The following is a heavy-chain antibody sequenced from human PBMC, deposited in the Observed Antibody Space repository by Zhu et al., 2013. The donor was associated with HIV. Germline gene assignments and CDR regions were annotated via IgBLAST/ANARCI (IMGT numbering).Heavy chain of an antibody. V-gene: IGHV1-69*01. J-gene: IGHJ3*01. CDR2: IIPIFGTA. CDR3: VAGVVKEDSNDAPTAFDV. Sequence: QVQLVQSGAEVKKPGSSVKVSCKASGGTFSSYAISWVRQAPGQGLEWMGGIIPIFGTANYAQKFQGRVTITADESTSTAYMELSSLTSEDTATYYTVAGVVKEDSNDAPTAFDVWGQGTKVIVSS. D-gene: IGHD2-21*01. CDR1: GGTFSSYA.